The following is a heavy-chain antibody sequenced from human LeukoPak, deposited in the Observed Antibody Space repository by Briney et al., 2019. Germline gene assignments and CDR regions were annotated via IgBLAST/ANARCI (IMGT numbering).Heavy chain of an antibody. D-gene: IGHD6-19*01. V-gene: IGHV3-74*01. CDR1: GFTFSSYW. CDR3: AKKIAVAGRFDY. CDR2: IKTDGSIT. Sequence: GGSLRLSCAASGFTFSSYWMCWVRQDPGKGLAWVSCIKTDGSITAYAGSVKGRFTISRDNSKNTLYLQMNSLRAEDTAVYYCAKKIAVAGRFDYWGQGTLVTVSS. J-gene: IGHJ4*02.